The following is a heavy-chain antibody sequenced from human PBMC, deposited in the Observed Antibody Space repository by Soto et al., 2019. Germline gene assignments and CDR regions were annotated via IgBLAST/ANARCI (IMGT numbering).Heavy chain of an antibody. CDR2: IYYSGST. CDR3: ARVRLVVSATYYYPYGMDF. D-gene: IGHD2-15*01. Sequence: LSLTFTVSGGSISSNYWSWIRQPPGKGLEWIGYIYYSGSTNYNPSLKSRVTISVDTSKNQFSLKLSSVTAADTAVYYCARVRLVVSATYYYPYGMDFWGQGTTVTVSS. J-gene: IGHJ6*02. CDR1: GGSISSNY. V-gene: IGHV4-59*01.